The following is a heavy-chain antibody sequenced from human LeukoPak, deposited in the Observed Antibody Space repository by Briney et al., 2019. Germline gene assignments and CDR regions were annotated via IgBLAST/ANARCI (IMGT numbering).Heavy chain of an antibody. J-gene: IGHJ4*02. CDR1: GFTFSYYA. CDR2: ISGSGDAT. Sequence: GGSLRLSCAASGFTFSYYAMTWVRQAPGKGLGWVSIISGSGDATHYAESVQGRFTISRDNSKNTLFFQMTSLRVEDTAVYYCAKGYNSAWCDFDYWGQGTLVTVSS. D-gene: IGHD6-19*01. V-gene: IGHV3-23*01. CDR3: AKGYNSAWCDFDY.